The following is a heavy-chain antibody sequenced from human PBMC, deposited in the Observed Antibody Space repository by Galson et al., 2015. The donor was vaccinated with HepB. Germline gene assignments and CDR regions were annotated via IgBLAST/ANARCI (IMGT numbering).Heavy chain of an antibody. J-gene: IGHJ6*02. Sequence: SLRLSCAASGFTFSRYGMHWVRQAPGKGLEWVAIISYDGSNKYYADSVRGRFTISRDNSKNTLYLQMNSLRAEDTAVYYCAKGLYDFTSGSTGRNLMAVWGQGTTLTVSS. D-gene: IGHD3-3*01. CDR2: ISYDGSNK. V-gene: IGHV3-30*18. CDR3: AKGLYDFTSGSTGRNLMAV. CDR1: GFTFSRYG.